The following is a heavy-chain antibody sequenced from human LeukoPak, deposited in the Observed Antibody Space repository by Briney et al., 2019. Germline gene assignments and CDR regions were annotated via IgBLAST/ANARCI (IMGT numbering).Heavy chain of an antibody. V-gene: IGHV4-61*02. CDR2: IYTSGNT. D-gene: IGHD6-19*01. J-gene: IGHJ4*02. Sequence: SETLSLTCTVSGGSIGSGAYYWSWIRQPAGRGLEWIGRIYTSGNTNYNPSLKSRVAISLDTSRNQFSLNLNSVTAADTAVYYCASEGIAVADTFNYWGQGTLVTVPS. CDR1: GGSIGSGAYY. CDR3: ASEGIAVADTFNY.